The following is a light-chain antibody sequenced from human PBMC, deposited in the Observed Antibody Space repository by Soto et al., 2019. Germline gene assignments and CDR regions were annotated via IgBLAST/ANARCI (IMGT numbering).Light chain of an antibody. CDR2: GAS. Sequence: EIVLTQSPGTLSWSPGERATLPCRASQSVSSSYLAWYQQKPGQAPRLLIYGASSRATGIPDRFSFSGSGTDFTLTISSLEPEDFAVYYCQQRRNWPPGITFGQGTRLEIK. CDR3: QQRRNWPPGIT. CDR1: QSVSSSY. J-gene: IGKJ5*01. V-gene: IGKV3D-20*02.